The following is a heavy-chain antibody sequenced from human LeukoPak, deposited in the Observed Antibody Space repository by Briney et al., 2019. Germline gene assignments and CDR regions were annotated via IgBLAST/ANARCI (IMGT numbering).Heavy chain of an antibody. CDR3: ARDGGYSSGSSDD. D-gene: IGHD6-19*01. CDR1: LYTFTYYG. J-gene: IGHJ4*02. CDR2: ISAYNGNT. Sequence: GASVTVSFKASLYTFTYYGISWVRQAPAQGLEWMGWISAYNGNTNYAQKFQGRVTMTTDTSTTTAYMELRSLRSDDKGVDYWARDGGYSSGSSDDWGEGTLVTVSS. V-gene: IGHV1-18*01.